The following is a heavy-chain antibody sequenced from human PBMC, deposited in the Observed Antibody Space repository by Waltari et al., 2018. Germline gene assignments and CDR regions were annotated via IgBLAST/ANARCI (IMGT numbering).Heavy chain of an antibody. CDR2: IYTSGST. D-gene: IGHD3-3*01. CDR3: ARTYDFWSGSWYFDL. CDR1: GGSISSSY. V-gene: IGHV4-4*07. J-gene: IGHJ2*01. Sequence: QVQLQESGPGLVKPSETLSLTCTVSGGSISSSYWSWLRQPAGKGLEWLGRIYTSGSTNYNPSLKSRVTMSVDTSKNQFSLKLSSVTAADTAVYYCARTYDFWSGSWYFDLWGRGTLVTVSS.